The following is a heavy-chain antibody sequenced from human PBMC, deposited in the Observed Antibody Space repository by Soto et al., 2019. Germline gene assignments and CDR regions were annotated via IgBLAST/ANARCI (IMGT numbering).Heavy chain of an antibody. J-gene: IGHJ4*02. CDR1: GLTFDLYA. V-gene: IGHV3-9*01. CDR3: VKDKSGSGFYYFDH. D-gene: IGHD6-25*01. Sequence: GGSLRLSCTASGLTFDLYAMHWVRQVPGKGLEWVSGITWDSGSIRYADSVKGRFTISRDNTKNSLYLQMSNVRPEDTAFYYCVKDKSGSGFYYFDHWGQGALVTVSS. CDR2: ITWDSGSI.